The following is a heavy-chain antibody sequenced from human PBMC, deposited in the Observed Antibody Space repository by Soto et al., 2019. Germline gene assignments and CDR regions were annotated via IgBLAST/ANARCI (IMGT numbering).Heavy chain of an antibody. D-gene: IGHD1-26*01. CDR1: GFTFSTYA. CDR2: ISDSGSNT. CDR3: ARDVGGSSLFDY. V-gene: IGHV3-23*01. Sequence: EVQLLESGGGLVQPGWSLRLSCAGSGFTFSTYAMAWVRQAPGKALEWVSTISDSGSNTHYVDSVEGRFTISRDNSKSTVFLHMNSLRADDSAVYYCARDVGGSSLFDYWGQGTLVTVSS. J-gene: IGHJ4*02.